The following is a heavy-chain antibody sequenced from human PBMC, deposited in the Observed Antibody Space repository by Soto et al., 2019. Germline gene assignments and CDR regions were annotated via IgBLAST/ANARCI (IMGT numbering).Heavy chain of an antibody. CDR2: IYPGDSDT. D-gene: IGHD3-22*01. CDR3: ARHGDSSYYYYYMDV. Sequence: GESLKISCKGSGYSFTSYWIGWVLQMPWKGLEWMGIIYPGDSDTRYSPSFQGQVTISADKSISTAYLQWSSLKASDTAMYYCARHGDSSYYYYYMDVWGKGTTVTVSS. V-gene: IGHV5-51*01. CDR1: GYSFTSYW. J-gene: IGHJ6*03.